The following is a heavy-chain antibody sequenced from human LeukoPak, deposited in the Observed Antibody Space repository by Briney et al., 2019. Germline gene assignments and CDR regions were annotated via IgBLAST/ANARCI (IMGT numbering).Heavy chain of an antibody. V-gene: IGHV3-48*03. CDR2: ITSSGATK. CDR1: GFSFSKWE. CDR3: VRESRSDWYLGYLHY. D-gene: IGHD6-19*01. Sequence: GGSLRLSCAASGFSFSKWEMKWVRQAPGKGREGVSYITSSGATKTCADSVKGRFTISRDNAKNSMYLQMTSLRVEDTAFYYCVRESRSDWYLGYLHYWGRGPLVPVSS. J-gene: IGHJ4*02.